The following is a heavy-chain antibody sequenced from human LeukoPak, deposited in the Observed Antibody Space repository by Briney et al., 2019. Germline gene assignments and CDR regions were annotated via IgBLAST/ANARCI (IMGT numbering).Heavy chain of an antibody. CDR2: INWNGGST. Sequence: GGSLRLSCAASGFTFNRYAMSWVRQAPGKGLEWVSGINWNGGSTGYADSVKGRFTISRDNAKNSLYLQMNSLRAEDTALYYCARYFDPYYYGSGSPSFDYWGQGTLVTVSS. CDR1: GFTFNRYA. CDR3: ARYFDPYYYGSGSPSFDY. J-gene: IGHJ4*02. D-gene: IGHD3-10*01. V-gene: IGHV3-20*04.